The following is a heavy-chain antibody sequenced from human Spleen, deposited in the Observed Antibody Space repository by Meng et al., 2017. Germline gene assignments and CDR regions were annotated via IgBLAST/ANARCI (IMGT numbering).Heavy chain of an antibody. CDR1: GGAFTGSY. D-gene: IGHD5-24*01. CDR2: INHSGST. CDR3: ARGRRERWLQLRRSYLIDY. Sequence: GPGLAMPSPSLSLPLACYGGAFTGSYLGWSRQPQGKGMEWIGEINHSGSTNYNPSLKSRVTISVDTSKNQFSLKLSSVTAADTAVYYCARGRRERWLQLRRSYLIDYWGQGTLVTVSS. J-gene: IGHJ4*02. V-gene: IGHV4-34*01.